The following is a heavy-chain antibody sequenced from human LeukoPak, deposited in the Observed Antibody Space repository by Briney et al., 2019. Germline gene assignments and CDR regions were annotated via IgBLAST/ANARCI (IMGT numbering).Heavy chain of an antibody. Sequence: GGSLRLSCAASGFTFSSYWMHWVRQAPGKGLVWVSRINTDGSSTSYADSVKGRFTNSRDNAKNTLYLQMNSLRAEDTAVYYCARVSLGRSRQPYYFDYWGQGTLVTVSS. CDR1: GFTFSSYW. CDR2: INTDGSST. J-gene: IGHJ4*02. D-gene: IGHD1-26*01. V-gene: IGHV3-74*01. CDR3: ARVSLGRSRQPYYFDY.